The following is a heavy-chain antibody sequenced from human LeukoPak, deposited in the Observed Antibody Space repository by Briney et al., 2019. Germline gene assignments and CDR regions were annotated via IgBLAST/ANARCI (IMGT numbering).Heavy chain of an antibody. V-gene: IGHV3-23*01. CDR2: ISGSGGST. CDR1: GFTFSSYA. J-gene: IGHJ4*02. CDR3: ARRVVVPAAPYYFDY. D-gene: IGHD2-2*01. Sequence: GGSLRLSCAASGFTFSSYAMSWVRQAPGKGLEWVSAISGSGGSTYYADSVKGRFTISRDNAKNTLYLQMNSLRAEDTAVYYCARRVVVPAAPYYFDYWGQGTLVTVSS.